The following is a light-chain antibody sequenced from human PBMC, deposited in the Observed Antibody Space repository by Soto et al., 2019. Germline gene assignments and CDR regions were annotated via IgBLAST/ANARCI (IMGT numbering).Light chain of an antibody. Sequence: QSALTQPASVSGSPGQSITISCTGTSSDVGTYNYVSWYQQHADKAPKLVIYEVSKRPSGVPDRFSGSKSGNTASLTVSGLQAEDEADYYCSSYGGYNNVIFGGGTKVTVL. CDR3: SSYGGYNNVI. CDR2: EVS. V-gene: IGLV2-8*01. J-gene: IGLJ2*01. CDR1: SSDVGTYNY.